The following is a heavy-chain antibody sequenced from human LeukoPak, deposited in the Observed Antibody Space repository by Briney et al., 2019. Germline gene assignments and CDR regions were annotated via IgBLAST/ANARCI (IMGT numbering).Heavy chain of an antibody. Sequence: GGSLRLSCAASGFTFSSYWMNWVRQAPGQGLEWVANIKHDASEIYYVDSVKGRFTISRDNAKNSLYLQMKNLRAEDTAVYYCEGERGDAFDVWGQGTTVTVSS. J-gene: IGHJ3*01. CDR3: EGERGDAFDV. CDR1: GFTFSSYW. V-gene: IGHV3-7*01. CDR2: IKHDASEI.